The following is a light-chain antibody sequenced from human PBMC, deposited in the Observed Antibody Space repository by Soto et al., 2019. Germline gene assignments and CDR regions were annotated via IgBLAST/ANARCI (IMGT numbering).Light chain of an antibody. CDR3: HQYGTAPIT. V-gene: IGKV3-20*01. J-gene: IGKJ3*01. Sequence: EIVLTQSPGTLSLSPGERATLSCRASQSVSSSYLAWYQQKPGQAPRLLIYGASSRATGVPDRFSGSGSGTDFTLTISRLEPEEFSVYYCHQYGTAPITFGPGTKVDIK. CDR2: GAS. CDR1: QSVSSSY.